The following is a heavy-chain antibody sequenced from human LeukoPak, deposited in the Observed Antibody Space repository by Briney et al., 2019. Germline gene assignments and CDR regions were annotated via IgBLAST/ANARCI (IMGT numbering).Heavy chain of an antibody. J-gene: IGHJ2*01. CDR1: GGSISGYY. CDR3: ARYRIAAADYWYFDL. Sequence: SETLSLTCTVSGGSISGYYWSWIRQPPGRGLEWIGYIYYSGSTNYNPSLKSRVTISVDTSKNQFSLKLSSVTAADTAVYYCARYRIAAADYWYFDLWGRGTLVTVSS. CDR2: IYYSGST. V-gene: IGHV4-59*01. D-gene: IGHD6-13*01.